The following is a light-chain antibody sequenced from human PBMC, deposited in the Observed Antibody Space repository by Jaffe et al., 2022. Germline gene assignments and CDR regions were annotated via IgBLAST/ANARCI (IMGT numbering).Light chain of an antibody. V-gene: IGKV3-11*01. Sequence: EIVLTQSPATLSLSPGERATLSCRASQSVSSYLAWYQQKPGQAPRLLIYDASNRATGIPARFSGSGSGTDFTLTISSLEPEDFAVYYCQQRSNWPRFGGGTKVEIK. CDR2: DAS. CDR3: QQRSNWPR. J-gene: IGKJ4*02. CDR1: QSVSSY.